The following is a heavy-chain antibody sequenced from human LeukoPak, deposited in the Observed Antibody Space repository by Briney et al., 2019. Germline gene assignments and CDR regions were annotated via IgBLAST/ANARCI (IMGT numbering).Heavy chain of an antibody. Sequence: SETLSLTCAVSGGSISSSNWWSWVRQPPGKGLEWIGEIYHSGSTNYNPSLKSRVTISVDKSKNQFSLKLSSVTAADTAVYYCARQYEWLDSHYFDYWGQGTLVTVSS. D-gene: IGHD6-19*01. CDR3: ARQYEWLDSHYFDY. J-gene: IGHJ4*02. CDR2: IYHSGST. CDR1: GGSISSSNW. V-gene: IGHV4-4*02.